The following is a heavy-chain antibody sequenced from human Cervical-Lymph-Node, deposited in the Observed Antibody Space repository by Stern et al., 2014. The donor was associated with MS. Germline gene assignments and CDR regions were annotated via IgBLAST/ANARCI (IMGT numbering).Heavy chain of an antibody. J-gene: IGHJ5*02. D-gene: IGHD1-26*01. CDR2: LYWDDEK. Sequence: QITLKESGPTLVKPTQTLTLTCDFSGFSLTTSGVGVGWIRQPPGKALEWLALLYWDDEKRYSPSLKNRLSIITDTAKNQVVLTMTNMDPVDTGTYYCAHRSTSVAGAWASWGQGNLVVVSS. CDR3: AHRSTSVAGAWAS. CDR1: GFSLTTSGVG. V-gene: IGHV2-5*02.